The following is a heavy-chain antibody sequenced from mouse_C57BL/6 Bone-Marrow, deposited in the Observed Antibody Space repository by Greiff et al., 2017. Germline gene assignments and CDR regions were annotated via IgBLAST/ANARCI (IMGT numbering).Heavy chain of an antibody. D-gene: IGHD1-1*01. Sequence: EVQLQQSGPELVKPGASVKISCKASGYTFTDYYMNWVKQSHGKSLEWIGDINPNNGGTSYNQKFKGKATLTVDKSSSTAYMELRSLTSEDSAVYYCARFYYYGSSSRDYWGQGTTLTVSS. CDR1: GYTFTDYY. CDR2: INPNNGGT. V-gene: IGHV1-26*01. J-gene: IGHJ2*01. CDR3: ARFYYYGSSSRDY.